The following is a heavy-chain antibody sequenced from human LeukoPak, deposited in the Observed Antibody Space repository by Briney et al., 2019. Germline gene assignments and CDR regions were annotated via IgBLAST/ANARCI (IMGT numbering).Heavy chain of an antibody. D-gene: IGHD2-2*01. V-gene: IGHV3-23*01. CDR3: AKGDCSSTSCYYNWFDP. Sequence: PGGSLRLSCAASGFTFSSYAVSWVRQAPGKGLEWVSAISGSGGSTNYADSVKGRFTISRDNSKNTLYLQMNSLRAEDTAVYYCAKGDCSSTSCYYNWFDPWGQGTLVTVSS. CDR1: GFTFSSYA. CDR2: ISGSGGST. J-gene: IGHJ5*02.